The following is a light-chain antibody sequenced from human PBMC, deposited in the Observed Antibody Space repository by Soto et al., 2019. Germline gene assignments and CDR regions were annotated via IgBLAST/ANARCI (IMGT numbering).Light chain of an antibody. J-gene: IGKJ1*01. CDR1: QSVSDN. CDR3: QQYEKWPPWT. V-gene: IGKV3-15*01. Sequence: EIVMTQSPATLSMSPGETDTLSCRASQSVSDNLAWYQQKPGQAPRLLIYGASTRATGIPARFSGSGSGTEFTLTISSLQSEDFAVYYCQQYEKWPPWTFGQGTKVDVK. CDR2: GAS.